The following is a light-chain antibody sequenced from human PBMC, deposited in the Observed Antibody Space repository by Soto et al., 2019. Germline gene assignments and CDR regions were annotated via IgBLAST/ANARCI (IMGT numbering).Light chain of an antibody. CDR3: SSYTTSPLSYV. Sequence: QSVLTRPASVSASPGQSITISCTGTSSDVGGYNYVSWYQQHPGKVPKLIIYGVTNRPSGVSNRFSGSKSGNTASLTISGLQAEDEADYYCSSYTTSPLSYVFGTGTKVTVL. V-gene: IGLV2-14*01. CDR2: GVT. J-gene: IGLJ1*01. CDR1: SSDVGGYNY.